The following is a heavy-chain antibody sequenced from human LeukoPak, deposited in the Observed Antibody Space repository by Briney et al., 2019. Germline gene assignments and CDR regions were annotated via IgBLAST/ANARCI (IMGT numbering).Heavy chain of an antibody. D-gene: IGHD3-10*01. Sequence: PSETLSLTCTVSGGSISSYYWSWIRQPPGKGLEWIGYIYYSGSTNYNPSLKSRVTISVDTSKNQFSLKLSSVTAADTAVYYCARSESALLWFGELLPFDYWGQGTLVTVSS. CDR1: GGSISSYY. CDR2: IYYSGST. CDR3: ARSESALLWFGELLPFDY. J-gene: IGHJ4*02. V-gene: IGHV4-59*01.